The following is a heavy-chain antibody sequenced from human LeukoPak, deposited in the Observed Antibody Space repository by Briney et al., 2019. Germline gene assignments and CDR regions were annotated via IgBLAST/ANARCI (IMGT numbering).Heavy chain of an antibody. V-gene: IGHV4-39*07. CDR3: ARGGRDYYDSSGYYGY. CDR1: GGSISSNSYY. D-gene: IGHD3-22*01. CDR2: IYYSGST. Sequence: PSETLSLTCAVSGGSISSNSYYWGWLRQPPGKGLEWIGSIYYSGSTYYNPSLKSRVTISVDTSKNQFSLKLSSVTAADTAVYYCARGGRDYYDSSGYYGYWGQGTLVTVSS. J-gene: IGHJ4*02.